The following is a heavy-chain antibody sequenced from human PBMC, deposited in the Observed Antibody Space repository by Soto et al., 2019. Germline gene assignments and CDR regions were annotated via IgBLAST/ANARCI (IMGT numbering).Heavy chain of an antibody. CDR3: ARRRSYYDTSGYYSYSFDS. D-gene: IGHD3-22*01. J-gene: IGHJ4*02. V-gene: IGHV4-34*01. Sequence: TQAHTYTVYGGYFIGLDGRWIRPNPGKGLEWVGEINHSGSTNSNPSLKSRVTMSVDTSKSHFSLKLSSVTAADTAVYYCARRRSYYDTSGYYSYSFDSWGQGTLVTVSS. CDR1: GGYFIGLD. CDR2: INHSGST.